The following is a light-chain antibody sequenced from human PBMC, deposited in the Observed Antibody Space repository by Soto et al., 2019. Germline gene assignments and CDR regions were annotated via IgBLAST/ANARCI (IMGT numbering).Light chain of an antibody. CDR2: GAS. CDR1: QNINTW. Sequence: DIQMTQSPSTLSASVGDRVTITCRSSQNINTWLAWYQQKPGSAPNLLIHGASTLASGVPSRFSGSGSGTVLTLTITSLQPDDFSTYYCQLYTFFWTFGQGTKVEI. J-gene: IGKJ1*01. V-gene: IGKV1-5*01. CDR3: QLYTFFWT.